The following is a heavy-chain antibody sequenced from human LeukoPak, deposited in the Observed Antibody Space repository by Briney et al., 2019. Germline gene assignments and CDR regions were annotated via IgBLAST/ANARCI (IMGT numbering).Heavy chain of an antibody. CDR3: ARRRDYFDY. J-gene: IGHJ4*02. CDR1: GFTFSDYY. Sequence: PGGSLRLSCAASGFTFSDYYMSWIRQAPGKGLEWISYISSSGSTIYYADSVKGRFTMSRDNAKNSPYLQMNSLRAEDTAIYYCARRRDYFDYWGQGTLVTVSS. CDR2: ISSSGSTI. V-gene: IGHV3-11*01.